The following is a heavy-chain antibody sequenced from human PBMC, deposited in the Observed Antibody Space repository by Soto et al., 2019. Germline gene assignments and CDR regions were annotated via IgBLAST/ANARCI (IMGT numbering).Heavy chain of an antibody. D-gene: IGHD5-18*01. CDR3: ARWDTAMVTPWYDP. Sequence: SVKVSCKASGGTFSSYAISWVRQAPGQGLEWMGGIIPIVGTANYAQKFQGRVTITADESTSTAYMELSSLRSEDTAVYYCARWDTAMVTPWYDPWSQGTLVTVS. V-gene: IGHV1-69*13. CDR2: IIPIVGTA. J-gene: IGHJ5*02. CDR1: GGTFSSYA.